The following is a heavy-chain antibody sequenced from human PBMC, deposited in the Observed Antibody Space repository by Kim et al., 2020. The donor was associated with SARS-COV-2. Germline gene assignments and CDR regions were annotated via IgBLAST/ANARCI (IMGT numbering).Heavy chain of an antibody. V-gene: IGHV3-21*05. J-gene: IGHJ5*02. Sequence: GGSLRLSCVASGFALSSYSMNWVRQAPGKGLEWLSYISPDDIYYADSVSGRVTISRDNAKNALYLQLHSLRDGDTAVYFCARDFDWALDLWGQGSLVTVSS. CDR3: ARDFDWALDL. CDR1: GFALSSYS. D-gene: IGHD3-9*01. CDR2: ISPDDI.